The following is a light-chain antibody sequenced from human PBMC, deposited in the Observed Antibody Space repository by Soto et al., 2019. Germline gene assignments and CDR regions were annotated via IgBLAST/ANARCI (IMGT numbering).Light chain of an antibody. CDR2: DVS. Sequence: QSALTQPASVSGSPGQYITISCTGTSSDVGDYNYVSWYQQLPGKAPKLIIYDVSNRLSGVSNRFSGSKSGNTASLTISGLQADDEGDYYCSAYTNTPVIFGGGTKLTVL. CDR1: SSDVGDYNY. V-gene: IGLV2-14*01. J-gene: IGLJ2*01. CDR3: SAYTNTPVI.